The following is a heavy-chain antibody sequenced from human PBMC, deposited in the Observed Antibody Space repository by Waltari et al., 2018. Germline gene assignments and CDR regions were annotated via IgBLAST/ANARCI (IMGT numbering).Heavy chain of an antibody. CDR3: ARGGDYYYYMDV. CDR2: IRYDGSNK. V-gene: IGHV3-30*02. J-gene: IGHJ6*03. CDR1: GFTFSSYG. D-gene: IGHD3-16*01. Sequence: QVQLVESGGGVVQHGGSLRLSCAASGFTFSSYGMHWVRQAPGKGLEWVAFIRYDGSNKYYADSVKGRFTISRDNSKNTLYLQMNSLRAEDTAVYYCARGGDYYYYMDVWGKGTTVTVSS.